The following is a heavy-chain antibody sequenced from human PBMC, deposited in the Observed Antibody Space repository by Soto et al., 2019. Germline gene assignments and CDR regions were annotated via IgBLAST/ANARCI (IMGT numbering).Heavy chain of an antibody. Sequence: VASVKVSCKASGGTFSSYAISWVRQAPGQGLEWMGGIIPIFGTANYAQKFQGRVTITADESTSTAYMELSSLRSEDTAVYYCAREPDSYDSSGYYFDYWGQGTLVTV. CDR3: AREPDSYDSSGYYFDY. D-gene: IGHD3-22*01. CDR1: GGTFSSYA. CDR2: IIPIFGTA. V-gene: IGHV1-69*13. J-gene: IGHJ4*02.